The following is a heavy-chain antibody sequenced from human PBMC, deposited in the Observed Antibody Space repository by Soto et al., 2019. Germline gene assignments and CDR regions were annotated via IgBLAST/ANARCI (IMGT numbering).Heavy chain of an antibody. CDR1: GYTFTSYD. D-gene: IGHD6-13*01. CDR3: ARGGVAAAGPFDP. V-gene: IGHV1-8*01. J-gene: IGHJ5*02. CDR2: MNPNSGNT. Sequence: QVQLVQSGAEVKKPGASVKVSCKASGYTFTSYDINWVRQASGQGLEWMGWMNPNSGNTAYAQNFQGRVTMTRNTSIGTAYMELISLRSGDTAVYYCARGGVAAAGPFDPWGQGTLVTVSS.